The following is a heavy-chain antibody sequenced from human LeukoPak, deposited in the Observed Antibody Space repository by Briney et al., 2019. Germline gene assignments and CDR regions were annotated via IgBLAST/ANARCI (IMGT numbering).Heavy chain of an antibody. J-gene: IGHJ6*03. V-gene: IGHV1-2*02. D-gene: IGHD5-18*01. CDR2: INPNSGGT. CDR3: ARVPRGYSYGTYYYYYKDV. Sequence: ASVKVSCKASGYTFTGYYMHWVRQAPGQGLEWMGWINPNSGGTNYAQKFQGRVTMTRDTSISTAYMELSRLRSDDTAVYYCARVPRGYSYGTYYYYYKDVWGKGTTVTVSS. CDR1: GYTFTGYY.